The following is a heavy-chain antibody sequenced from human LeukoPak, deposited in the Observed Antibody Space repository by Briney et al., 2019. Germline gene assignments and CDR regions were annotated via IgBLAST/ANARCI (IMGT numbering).Heavy chain of an antibody. J-gene: IGHJ5*02. D-gene: IGHD3-9*01. CDR3: ARAPRFNILTGYYGWFDP. CDR1: DDSITMYY. CDR2: VDHTGST. Sequence: SETLSLTCSVSDDSITMYYWTRIRQPPGKGLEWIGYVDHTGSTNFNPSLNGRVSISRDTTNNLFSLRLRSVTAADTAVYFCARAPRFNILTGYYGWFDPWGQGTLVTVSS. V-gene: IGHV4-59*01.